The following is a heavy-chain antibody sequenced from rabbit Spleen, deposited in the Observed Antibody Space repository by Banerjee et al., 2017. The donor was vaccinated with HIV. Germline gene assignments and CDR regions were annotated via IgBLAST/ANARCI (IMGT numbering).Heavy chain of an antibody. CDR2: INIVTGKS. CDR3: ARDTGSSFSSYGMDL. V-gene: IGHV1S40*01. CDR1: GVSFSSSSY. J-gene: IGHJ6*01. Sequence: EESGGDLVKPGASLTLTCTASGVSFSSSSYMCWVRQAPGKGLEWIACINIVTGKSVYASWAKGRFTMSRTSSTTVTLQMTSLTVADTATYFCARDTGSSFSSYGMDLWGPGTLVTVS. D-gene: IGHD8-1*01.